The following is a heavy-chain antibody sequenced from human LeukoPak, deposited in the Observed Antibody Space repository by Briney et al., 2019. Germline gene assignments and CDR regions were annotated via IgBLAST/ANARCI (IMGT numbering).Heavy chain of an antibody. CDR1: ESTFSTNG. V-gene: IGHV3-30*02. J-gene: IGHJ4*02. Sequence: GGSLKLSFEPPESTFSTNGLPWVRQAPAKGLGWVPFIRYDGSNKYYADSVKGRFTISRDNSKNTLYLQMNSLRAEDTAVYYCAKDLRPRSEYYFDYWGQGTLVTVSS. CDR2: IRYDGSNK. CDR3: AKDLRPRSEYYFDY.